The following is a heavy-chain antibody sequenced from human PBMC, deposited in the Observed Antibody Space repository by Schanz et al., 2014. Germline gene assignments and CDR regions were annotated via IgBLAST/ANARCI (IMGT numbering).Heavy chain of an antibody. CDR2: MQPDSGKT. Sequence: QVQLLQSGAEVKKPGSSVKVSCKASGYTFTSYGINWVRQAIGQGPEWMGWMQPDSGKTHYAEKFQGRVAMTRDVSISTAYMELSSLASEDTAVYYCARGQRRTIGRPFGPWGQGTLVTVSS. D-gene: IGHD6-25*01. V-gene: IGHV1-8*01. CDR3: ARGQRRTIGRPFGP. CDR1: GYTFTSYG. J-gene: IGHJ5*02.